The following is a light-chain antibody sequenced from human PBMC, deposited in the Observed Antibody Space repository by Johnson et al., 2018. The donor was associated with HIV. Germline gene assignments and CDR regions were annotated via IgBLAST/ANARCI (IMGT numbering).Light chain of an antibody. V-gene: IGLV1-51*01. CDR3: GKWESSLTVVV. Sequence: QSVLTQPPSVSAAPGQKVTISCSGSSSNIGNNYVSWYQQLPGTAPKLLIYDNNKRTSGIPDRFSGSKSGTSATLGITGLQTGDEADYSCGKWESSLTVVVFGTGTKVTVL. J-gene: IGLJ1*01. CDR1: SSNIGNNY. CDR2: DNN.